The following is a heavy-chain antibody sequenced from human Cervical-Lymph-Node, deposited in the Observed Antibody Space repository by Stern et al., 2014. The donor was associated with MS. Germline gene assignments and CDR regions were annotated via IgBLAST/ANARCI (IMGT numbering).Heavy chain of an antibody. V-gene: IGHV1-24*01. J-gene: IGHJ4*02. D-gene: IGHD1-26*01. CDR2: INPEDGET. CDR3: VVIAGAY. Sequence: QVQLVQSGAEVKNPGASVKVSCRVSGYTLTEESIHWVRQAPGKGLEWMGGINPEDGETVYTQKFQGRVTMTEDTSTEPVYMELSSLRSEDTAVYYCVVIAGAYWGQGTLVTVSS. CDR1: GYTLTEES.